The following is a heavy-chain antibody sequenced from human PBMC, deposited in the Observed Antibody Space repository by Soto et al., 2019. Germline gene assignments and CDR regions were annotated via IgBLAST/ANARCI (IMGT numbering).Heavy chain of an antibody. CDR3: AGGGPYDFWSGYYNDNWFDP. J-gene: IGHJ5*02. CDR2: IYTSGST. Sequence: SETLSLTCTVSGGPISSYYWSWIRQPAGKGLEWIGRIYTSGSTNYNPSLKSRVTMSVDTSKNQFSLKLSSVTAADTAVYYCAGGGPYDFWSGYYNDNWFDPWGQGTLVTVSS. D-gene: IGHD3-3*01. CDR1: GGPISSYY. V-gene: IGHV4-4*07.